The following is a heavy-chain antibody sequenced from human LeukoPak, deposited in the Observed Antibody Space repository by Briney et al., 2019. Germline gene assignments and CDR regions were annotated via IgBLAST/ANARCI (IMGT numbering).Heavy chain of an antibody. V-gene: IGHV1-18*01. CDR3: ASGVTTQYNWFDT. CDR1: GYTFTSYG. Sequence: ASVKVSCKASGYTFTSYGISWVRQAPGQGLEWMGWISAYNGNTNYAQKLQGRVTMTTDTSTSTDYMELRSLRSDDTAVYYCASGVTTQYNWFDTWGQGTLFPVSS. D-gene: IGHD1-14*01. CDR2: ISAYNGNT. J-gene: IGHJ5*02.